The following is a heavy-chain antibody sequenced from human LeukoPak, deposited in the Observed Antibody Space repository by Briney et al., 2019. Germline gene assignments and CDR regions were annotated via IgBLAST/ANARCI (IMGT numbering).Heavy chain of an antibody. D-gene: IGHD2-8*01. Sequence: ASVKVSCKASGYTFTSYDINWVRQATGQGREWMGWMNPNSGNTGYAQKFQGRVTITRNTSISTAYMELSSLRSEDTAVYYCARGIQYCTNGVCSLYYYMDVWGKGTTVTVSS. V-gene: IGHV1-8*03. CDR1: GYTFTSYD. J-gene: IGHJ6*03. CDR2: MNPNSGNT. CDR3: ARGIQYCTNGVCSLYYYMDV.